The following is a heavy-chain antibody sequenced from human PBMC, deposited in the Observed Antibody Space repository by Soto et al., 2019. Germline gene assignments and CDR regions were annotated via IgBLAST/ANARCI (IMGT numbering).Heavy chain of an antibody. V-gene: IGHV4-4*02. Sequence: QVQLQESGPGLVKPSGTLSLTCAVSSGSISSSNWWSWVRQPPGKGLEWIGEIYHSGSTNYNPSLKSRVTISVDKSKNQFSLKLSSVTAADTAVYYCARGVSYQLLPRLNYYYYMDVWGKGTTVTVSS. CDR2: IYHSGST. CDR3: ARGVSYQLLPRLNYYYYMDV. CDR1: SGSISSSNW. J-gene: IGHJ6*03. D-gene: IGHD2-2*01.